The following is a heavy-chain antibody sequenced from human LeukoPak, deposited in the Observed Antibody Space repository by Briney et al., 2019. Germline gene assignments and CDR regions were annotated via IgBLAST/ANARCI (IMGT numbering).Heavy chain of an antibody. CDR2: IYYSGST. Sequence: PSETLSLTCTVSGGSISSYYWSWIRQPPGKGLEWIGYIYYSGSTNYNPSLKSRVTISVDTSKNQLSLKLSSVTAADTAVYYCARQRRQLDYWGQGTLVTVSS. CDR1: GGSISSYY. D-gene: IGHD5-18*01. CDR3: ARQRRQLDY. V-gene: IGHV4-59*08. J-gene: IGHJ4*02.